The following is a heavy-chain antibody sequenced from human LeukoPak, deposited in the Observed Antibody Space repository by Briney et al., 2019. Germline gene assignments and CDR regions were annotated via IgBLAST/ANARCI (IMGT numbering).Heavy chain of an antibody. CDR3: AKSIRFCSSSSCFAGYYNYGLHV. J-gene: IGHJ6*02. D-gene: IGHD2-2*01. CDR2: ISHDGSSK. CDR1: AFTFSSYG. V-gene: IGHV3-30*18. Sequence: GRSLRLSCAASAFTFSSYGMHWVRQAPGKGLEWVAVISHDGSSKYFADSVKGRFTISRDNPKNMLDLQMHSLRAEDTAVYYCAKSIRFCSSSSCFAGYYNYGLHVWGQGTTVIVSS.